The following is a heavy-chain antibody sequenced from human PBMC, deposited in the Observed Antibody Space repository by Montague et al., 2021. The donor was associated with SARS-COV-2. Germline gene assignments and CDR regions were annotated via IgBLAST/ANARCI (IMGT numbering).Heavy chain of an antibody. CDR2: ISNSAESI. V-gene: IGHV3-11*01. J-gene: IGHJ4*02. CDR1: GLTFSDTY. CDR3: ARARGRGPAGYFDY. D-gene: IGHD3-16*01. Sequence: SLRLSCAASGLTFSDTYMSWIRQAPGKGLEWISYISNSAESISYADSXKGRFTISRDNAKNSLFLQMNSLRDEDTAVYYCARARGRGPAGYFDYWGQGTLVTVSS.